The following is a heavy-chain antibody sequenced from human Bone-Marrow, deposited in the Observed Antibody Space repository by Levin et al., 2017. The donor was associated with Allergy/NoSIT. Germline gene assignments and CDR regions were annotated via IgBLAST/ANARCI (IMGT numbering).Heavy chain of an antibody. D-gene: IGHD1-20*01. CDR2: VDYSGIT. CDR3: ARDGAITGRGGWFDP. CDR1: DGSLTRYQ. Sequence: SETLSLTCSVSDGSLTRYQWNWIRQPPGKGPEWLGFVDYSGITDYNDSLKSRITISVDKSTNQLSLQLSSVTEADTAVYYCARDGAITGRGGWFDPWGQGTLVIVSS. J-gene: IGHJ5*02. V-gene: IGHV4-59*01.